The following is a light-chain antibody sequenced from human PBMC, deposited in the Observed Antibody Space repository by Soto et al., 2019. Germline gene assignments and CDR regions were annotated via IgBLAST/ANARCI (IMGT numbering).Light chain of an antibody. Sequence: QSALTQPASVSGSPGQSITISCTGTSSDVGGYNYVSWYQQHPGKAPKLMIYDVSNRPSGVSNRFSGSKSGNTASLTISGPQAGDEAEYYCSSYTSSSTLLYVFGTGTKVTVL. V-gene: IGLV2-14*01. J-gene: IGLJ1*01. CDR1: SSDVGGYNY. CDR3: SSYTSSSTLLYV. CDR2: DVS.